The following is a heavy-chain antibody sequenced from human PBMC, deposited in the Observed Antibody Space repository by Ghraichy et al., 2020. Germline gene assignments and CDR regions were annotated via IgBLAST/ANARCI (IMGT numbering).Heavy chain of an antibody. CDR1: GGAISSGSYS. D-gene: IGHD3-22*01. V-gene: IGHV4-30-2*01. Sequence: SLNISCAVSGGAISSGSYSWSWIRQPPGKGLEWIGYIYQSGNTYYNPSLKSRVTISLDISKNQFSLNLTSVTAADTAVYYCARAPYDDDGFYDDGFDIWGQGTMFTVSS. CDR3: ARAPYDDDGFYDDGFDI. CDR2: IYQSGNT. J-gene: IGHJ3*02.